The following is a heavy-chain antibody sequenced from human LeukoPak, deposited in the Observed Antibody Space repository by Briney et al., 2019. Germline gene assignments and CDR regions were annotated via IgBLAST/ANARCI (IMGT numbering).Heavy chain of an antibody. CDR3: ARHLRGGDSSPIDY. CDR1: GGAISSGDYY. Sequence: SETLSLTCTVSGGAISSGDYYWSWIRQPPGKGLEWIGSIYHSGSTYYNPSLKSRVTISVDTSKNQFSLKLSSVTAADTAVYYCARHLRGGDSSPIDYWGQGTLVTVSS. D-gene: IGHD2-21*02. CDR2: IYHSGST. J-gene: IGHJ4*02. V-gene: IGHV4-39*01.